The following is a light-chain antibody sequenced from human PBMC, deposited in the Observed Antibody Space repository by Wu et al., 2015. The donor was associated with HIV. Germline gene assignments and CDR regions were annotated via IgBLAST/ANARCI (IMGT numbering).Light chain of an antibody. CDR3: QRSDTIPLT. CDR2: GVS. J-gene: IGKJ4*01. Sequence: DIQMTQSPSSLSLYVGDRVTMTCRASQNIGGYLNWYQQRPGKVPKLLIYGVSTLQSGVPSRFSGGGSGTEFTLTISSLQPEDLATYYCQRSDTIPLTFGGGTKVELK. V-gene: IGKV1-39*01. CDR1: QNIGGY.